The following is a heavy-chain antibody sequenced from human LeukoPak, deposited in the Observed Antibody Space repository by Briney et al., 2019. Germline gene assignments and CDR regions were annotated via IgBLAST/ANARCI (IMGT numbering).Heavy chain of an antibody. D-gene: IGHD2-8*01. Sequence: GGSLTLPCVASGFTFSSYWMHWVRQAPGKGLVWVSHINIDGSSTNYADSVKGRFTISRDNAKNTLYLQMSSLRAEDTAVYYCARDNGGVDNWGQGTLVTVSS. CDR1: GFTFSSYW. CDR2: INIDGSST. V-gene: IGHV3-74*01. CDR3: ARDNGGVDN. J-gene: IGHJ4*02.